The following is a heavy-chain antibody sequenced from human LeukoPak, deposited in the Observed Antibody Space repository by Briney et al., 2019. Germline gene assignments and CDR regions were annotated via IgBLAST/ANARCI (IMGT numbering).Heavy chain of an antibody. D-gene: IGHD2-21*02. CDR1: GGSFSGYY. V-gene: IGHV4-34*01. CDR3: ARAMCRRGGDCYDNWFDP. Sequence: SETLSLTCAVYGGSFSGYYWSWIRQPPGKGLEWIGEIKHSGSTNYNPSLKSRVTISVDTSKNQFSLKLSSVTAADTAVYYCARAMCRRGGDCYDNWFDPWGQGTLVTVSS. J-gene: IGHJ5*02. CDR2: IKHSGST.